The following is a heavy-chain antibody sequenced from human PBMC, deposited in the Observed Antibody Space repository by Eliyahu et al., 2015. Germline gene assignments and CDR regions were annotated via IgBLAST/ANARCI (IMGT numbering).Heavy chain of an antibody. D-gene: IGHD6-19*01. Sequence: QVQLQQWGAGLLKPSETLSLTCAVYGGSFSXYYWSWIRQPPGKGLEWIGEINHSGSTNYNPSLKSRVTISVDTSKNQFSLKLSSVTAADTAVYYCARLGGPPGYSSGWYVDYWGQGTLVTVSS. V-gene: IGHV4-34*01. CDR3: ARLGGPPGYSSGWYVDY. J-gene: IGHJ4*02. CDR2: INHSGST. CDR1: GGSFSXYY.